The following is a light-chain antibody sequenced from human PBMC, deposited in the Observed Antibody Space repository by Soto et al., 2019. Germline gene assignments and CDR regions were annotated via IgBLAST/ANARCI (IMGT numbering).Light chain of an antibody. CDR1: QGISSY. CDR3: QQLHSYPPT. CDR2: AAS. J-gene: IGKJ5*01. Sequence: IPLTQSPSSLSASVGDRVTITCRASQGISSYLAWYQQKPGKAPMLLIYAASTLQSGVPSRFSGSGSGTDFTLTISSLQPEDFATYFCQQLHSYPPTFGQGTRLEIK. V-gene: IGKV1-9*01.